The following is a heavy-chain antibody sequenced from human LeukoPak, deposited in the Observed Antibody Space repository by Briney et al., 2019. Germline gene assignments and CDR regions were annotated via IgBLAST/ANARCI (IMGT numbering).Heavy chain of an antibody. CDR1: GFSLPTRGVG. J-gene: IGHJ4*02. Sequence: SGPTLVNPTQTLTLTCTFSGFSLPTRGVGVGWIRQPPGKALEWLALIYWDDDKRYSPSLKSRLTITKDTSKNEVVLTLTDMDPLDTATYFCARSSTPSFASWGRGTLVTVSS. CDR2: IYWDDDK. V-gene: IGHV2-5*02. CDR3: ARSSTPSFAS.